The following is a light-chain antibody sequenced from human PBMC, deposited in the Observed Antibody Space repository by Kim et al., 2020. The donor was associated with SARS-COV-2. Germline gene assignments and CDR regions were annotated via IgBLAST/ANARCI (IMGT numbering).Light chain of an antibody. CDR1: QSVSSMY. CDR3: QQYENSPWT. V-gene: IGKV3-20*01. J-gene: IGKJ1*01. CDR2: GAS. Sequence: TPGERDTLTCRASQSVSSMYLAWYQQKPGQAPRLLIYGASSRATGIPDRFSGSGSGTDFTLTISRLEPEDCAVYYCQQYENSPWTFGQGTKVDIK.